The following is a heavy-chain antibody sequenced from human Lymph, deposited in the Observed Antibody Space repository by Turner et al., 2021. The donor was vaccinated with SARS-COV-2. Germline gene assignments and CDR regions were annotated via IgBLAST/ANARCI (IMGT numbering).Heavy chain of an antibody. V-gene: IGHV4-4*02. J-gene: IGHJ4*02. CDR3: ATKYCSGGSCSYFDY. D-gene: IGHD2-15*01. CDR1: GGPVSCSNW. CDR2: IYHRRST. Sequence: QVQLQASGPGPVKPSGTLSLTCAVSGGPVSCSNWWNWVRQPPGKGLEWIGEIYHRRSTNYNPSLKSRVTIAGDKSKNQFSLRLSSVTAADTAVYYCATKYCSGGSCSYFDYWGQGTLVTVSS.